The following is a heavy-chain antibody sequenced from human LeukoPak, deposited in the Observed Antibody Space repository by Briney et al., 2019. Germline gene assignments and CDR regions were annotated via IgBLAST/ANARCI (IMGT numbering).Heavy chain of an antibody. Sequence: GGSLRLSCAASGFTFSDSYMSWVRQAPGKGLEWVSAISGSGGSTYYADSVKRRFTISRDNSKNTLYLQMNSLRAEDTAVYYCAKEWAQYDYVWGSYGLDYWGQGTLVTVSS. V-gene: IGHV3-23*01. CDR2: ISGSGGST. CDR1: GFTFSDSY. D-gene: IGHD3-16*01. J-gene: IGHJ4*02. CDR3: AKEWAQYDYVWGSYGLDY.